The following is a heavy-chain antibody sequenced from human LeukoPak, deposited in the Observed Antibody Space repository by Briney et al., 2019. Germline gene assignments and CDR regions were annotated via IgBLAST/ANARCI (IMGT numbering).Heavy chain of an antibody. J-gene: IGHJ4*02. CDR2: ISYDGSNK. CDR1: GFTFSSYA. D-gene: IGHD3-10*01. V-gene: IGHV3-30*04. Sequence: PGGSLRLSCAASGFTFSSYAMHWVRQAPGKGLEWVAVISYDGSNKYYADSVKGRFTISRDNSKNTLYLQMNSLRAEDTAVYYCARDHAIGELPDYWGQGTLGTVSS. CDR3: ARDHAIGELPDY.